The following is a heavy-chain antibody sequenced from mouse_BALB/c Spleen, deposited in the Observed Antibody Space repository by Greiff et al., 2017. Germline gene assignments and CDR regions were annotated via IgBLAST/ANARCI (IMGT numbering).Heavy chain of an antibody. CDR1: GDSITSGY. CDR2: ISYSGST. V-gene: IGHV3-8*02. CDR3: ARTYGSSYPYAMDY. Sequence: VQLQESGPSLVKPSQTLSLTCSVTGDSITSGYWNWIRKFPGNKLEYMGYISYSGSTYYNPSLKSRISITRDTSKNQYYLQLNSVTTEDTATYYCARTYGSSYPYAMDYWGQGTSVTVSS. J-gene: IGHJ4*01. D-gene: IGHD1-1*01.